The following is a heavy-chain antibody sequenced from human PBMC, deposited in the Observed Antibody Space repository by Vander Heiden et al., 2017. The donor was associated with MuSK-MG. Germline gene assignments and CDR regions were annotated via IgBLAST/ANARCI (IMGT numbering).Heavy chain of an antibody. CDR2: IQNGGNN. J-gene: IGHJ4*02. CDR3: ARGSEPNKTAY. V-gene: IGHV4-59*02. D-gene: IGHD2-21*02. Sequence: QVQLQDSGPGLVKPSETLSLSCTVSGGSVSSDYWSWIRQPPGKGLEWIGRIQNGGNNYVIPSLRSRLTISVDRSKKQFSMEMTSVTPSDTAVYYGARGSEPNKTAYWGQGTMVTV. CDR1: GGSVSSDY.